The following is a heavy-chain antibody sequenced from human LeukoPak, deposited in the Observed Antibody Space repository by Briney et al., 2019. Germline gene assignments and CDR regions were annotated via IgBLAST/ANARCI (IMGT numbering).Heavy chain of an antibody. J-gene: IGHJ4*02. CDR1: GFSFSNYA. V-gene: IGHV3-23*01. Sequence: PGGSLRLSCVASGFSFSNYAVSWVRQAPGKGLEWASGISGFGSSPYYADSVKGRFTISRDNSKNTLYLQMNSLRAEDTAVYYCADLGTTYYYDHSTYWGRGTLVTVSS. CDR2: ISGFGSSP. CDR3: ADLGTTYYYDHSTY. D-gene: IGHD3-22*01.